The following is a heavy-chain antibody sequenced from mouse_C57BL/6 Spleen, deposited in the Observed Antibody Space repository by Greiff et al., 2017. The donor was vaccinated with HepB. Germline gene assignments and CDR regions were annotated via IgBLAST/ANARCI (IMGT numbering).Heavy chain of an antibody. J-gene: IGHJ1*03. CDR1: GYTFTSYW. CDR3: ARGGIHYYGSSYDFDV. Sequence: QVQLQQPGAELVKPGASVKLSCKASGYTFTSYWMQWVKQRPGQGLEWIGEIDPSDSYTNYNQKFKGKATLTVDTSSSTAYMQLSSLTSEDSAVYYCARGGIHYYGSSYDFDVWGTGTTVTVSS. D-gene: IGHD1-1*01. CDR2: IDPSDSYT. V-gene: IGHV1-50*01.